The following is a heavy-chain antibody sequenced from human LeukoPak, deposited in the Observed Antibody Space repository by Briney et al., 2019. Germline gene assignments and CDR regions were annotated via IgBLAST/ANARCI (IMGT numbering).Heavy chain of an antibody. Sequence: ASVKVSCKASGYTFTGYYMHWVRQAPGQGLEWMGWINPNSGGTNYAQKFQGRVTMTRDTSISTAYMELSRLRSDDTAVYYCARVDCSSTSCPGGIWHAFDIWGQGTMVTVSS. CDR2: INPNSGGT. V-gene: IGHV1-2*02. CDR1: GYTFTGYY. D-gene: IGHD2-2*01. J-gene: IGHJ3*02. CDR3: ARVDCSSTSCPGGIWHAFDI.